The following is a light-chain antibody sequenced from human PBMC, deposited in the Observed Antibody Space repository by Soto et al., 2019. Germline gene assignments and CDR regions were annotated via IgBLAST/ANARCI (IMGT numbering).Light chain of an antibody. V-gene: IGKV3-11*01. CDR1: QSVSRY. CDR3: QHRSEWPVT. CDR2: DVS. Sequence: EIVLTQSPATLSLSPGERATLSCRASQSVSRYLGWYQQKPGQAPSLLIYDVSNRATGIPARFSGSGSGTDFTLTISSLQPEDFAVYYCQHRSEWPVTFGQGTRLEMK. J-gene: IGKJ5*01.